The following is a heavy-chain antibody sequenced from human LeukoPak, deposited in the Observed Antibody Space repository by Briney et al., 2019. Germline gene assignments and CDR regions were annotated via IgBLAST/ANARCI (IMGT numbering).Heavy chain of an antibody. CDR2: IIPIFGTA. D-gene: IGHD5-18*01. CDR1: GGTFSSYA. Sequence: SVKVSCKASGGTFSSYAISWVRQAPGQGLEWMGGIIPIFGTANYAQKFQGRVTITADESTSTAYMELSSLRSEDTAVYYCARGHSYGYRDAFDIWCQGTMVTVSS. J-gene: IGHJ3*02. CDR3: ARGHSYGYRDAFDI. V-gene: IGHV1-69*13.